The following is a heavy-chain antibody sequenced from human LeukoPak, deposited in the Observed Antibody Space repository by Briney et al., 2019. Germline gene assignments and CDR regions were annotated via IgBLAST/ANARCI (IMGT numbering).Heavy chain of an antibody. CDR2: IYHSGST. Sequence: SETLSLTCAVSGGSISSSNWWSWVRQPPGKGLEWIGEIYHSGSTNYNPSLKSRVTISVDTSKNQFSLKLSSVTAADTAVYYCARGLGRYSSSWGQGTLVTVSS. D-gene: IGHD6-13*01. CDR3: ARGLGRYSSS. V-gene: IGHV4-4*02. J-gene: IGHJ4*02. CDR1: GGSISSSNW.